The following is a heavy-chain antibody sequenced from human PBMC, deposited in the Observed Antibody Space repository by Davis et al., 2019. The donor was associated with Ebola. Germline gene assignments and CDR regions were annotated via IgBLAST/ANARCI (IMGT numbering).Heavy chain of an antibody. J-gene: IGHJ5*02. V-gene: IGHV3-23*01. CDR2: ITGSGGST. CDR1: GFTFSSYA. D-gene: IGHD1-26*01. Sequence: GGSLRLSCAASGFTFSSYAMNWVRQAPGKGLEWVSAITGSGGSTYYADSVKGRFTISRDNSKNTLYLQMNSLRAEDTAVYYCAKGPVVGVFDPWGQGTLVTVSS. CDR3: AKGPVVGVFDP.